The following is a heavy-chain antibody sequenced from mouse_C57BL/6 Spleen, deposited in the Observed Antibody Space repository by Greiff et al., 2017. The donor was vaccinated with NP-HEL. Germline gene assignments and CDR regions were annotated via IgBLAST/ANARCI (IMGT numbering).Heavy chain of an antibody. J-gene: IGHJ4*01. CDR2: IYPGDGDT. V-gene: IGHV1-82*01. CDR3: ARDAYYSNYYAMDY. CDR1: GYAFSSSW. D-gene: IGHD2-5*01. Sequence: QVQLKESGPELVKPGASVKISCKASGYAFSSSWMNWVKQRPGKGLEWIGRIYPGDGDTNYNGKFKGKATLTADKSSSTAYMQLSSLTSEDSAVYFCARDAYYSNYYAMDYWGQGTSVTVSS.